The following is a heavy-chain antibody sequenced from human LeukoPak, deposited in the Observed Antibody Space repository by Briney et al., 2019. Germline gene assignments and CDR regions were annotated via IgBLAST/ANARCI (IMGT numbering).Heavy chain of an antibody. D-gene: IGHD2-2*01. CDR2: ISSSSSYI. CDR1: GFTFSNYN. CDR3: ARDSYCSTTSCYAGKIDY. Sequence: NPGGSLRLSCAASGFTFSNYNMNWVRQAPGKGLEWVSSISSSSSYIYYAHSVKGRFTISRDNAKNSLYLQMNSLRAEDTAVYYCARDSYCSTTSCYAGKIDYWGQGTLVTVSS. J-gene: IGHJ4*02. V-gene: IGHV3-21*01.